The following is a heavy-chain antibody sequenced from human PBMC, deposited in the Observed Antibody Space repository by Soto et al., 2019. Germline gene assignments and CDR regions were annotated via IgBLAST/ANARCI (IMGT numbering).Heavy chain of an antibody. CDR2: ISAYNGNT. CDR1: GYTFTSYG. J-gene: IGHJ6*02. Sequence: ASVKVSCKASGYTFTSYGISWVRQAPGQGLEWMGWISAYNGNTNYAQKLQGRVTMTTDTSTSTAYMELRSLRSDDTAVYYFAIVKPSKYPAAQWDYYYGMDVWGQGTTVTVSS. V-gene: IGHV1-18*01. D-gene: IGHD2-2*01. CDR3: AIVKPSKYPAAQWDYYYGMDV.